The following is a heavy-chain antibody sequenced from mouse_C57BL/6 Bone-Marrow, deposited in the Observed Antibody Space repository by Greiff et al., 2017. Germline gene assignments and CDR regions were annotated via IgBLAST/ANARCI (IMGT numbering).Heavy chain of an antibody. CDR3: ARHAPSLLRFDY. J-gene: IGHJ2*01. CDR2: ISSGGSYT. Sequence: EVQVVESGGDLVKPGGSLKLSCAASGFTFSSYGMSWVRQTPDKRLEWVATISSGGSYTYYPDSVKGRFTISRDNAKNTLYLQMSSLKSEDTAMYYCARHAPSLLRFDYWGQGTTLTVSS. D-gene: IGHD1-2*01. CDR1: GFTFSSYG. V-gene: IGHV5-6*01.